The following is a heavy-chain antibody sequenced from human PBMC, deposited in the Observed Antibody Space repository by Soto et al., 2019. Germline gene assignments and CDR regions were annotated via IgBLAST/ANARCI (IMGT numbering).Heavy chain of an antibody. CDR2: IIGSGGST. V-gene: IGHV3-23*01. CDR1: GFNFSSYA. J-gene: IGHJ5*02. D-gene: IGHD2-2*01. CDR3: AKDWEGYCSSASCGNWFDP. Sequence: PGGSLRLSCAASGFNFSSYAMSWVRQAPGKGLEWVSAIIGSGGSTYYADSVKGRFTISRDNSKNTLYLQMNSLRAEDTAVYYCAKDWEGYCSSASCGNWFDPWGQGTLVTV.